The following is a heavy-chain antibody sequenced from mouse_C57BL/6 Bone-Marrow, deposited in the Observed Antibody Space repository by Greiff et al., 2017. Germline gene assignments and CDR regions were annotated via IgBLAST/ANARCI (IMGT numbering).Heavy chain of an antibody. CDR3: TRSLIYYGTNY. CDR2: IDPEDGET. V-gene: IGHV14-2*01. CDR1: GFNIKDYY. J-gene: IGHJ2*01. Sequence: VQLQQSGAELVKPGASVKLSCTASGFNIKDYYIHWVQQRTEQGLEWIGRIDPEDGETKYAPKFQDKATITADTSSTTAYLQLSSLKSEDTAVYSCTRSLIYYGTNYWGQGTTLTVSA. D-gene: IGHD1-1*01.